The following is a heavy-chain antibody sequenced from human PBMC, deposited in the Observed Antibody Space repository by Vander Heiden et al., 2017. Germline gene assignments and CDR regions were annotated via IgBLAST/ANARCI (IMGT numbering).Heavy chain of an antibody. Sequence: EVQLLESGGGLVQPGGSLRLSCAASGFTFSSYAMSWVRPAPGKGLEWVSAISGSGGSTYYADSVKGRFTISRDNSKNTLYLQMNSLRAEDTTVYYCAKNYDFWSGYSLGYFDYWGQGTLVTVSS. CDR1: GFTFSSYA. CDR2: ISGSGGST. J-gene: IGHJ4*02. V-gene: IGHV3-23*01. D-gene: IGHD3-3*01. CDR3: AKNYDFWSGYSLGYFDY.